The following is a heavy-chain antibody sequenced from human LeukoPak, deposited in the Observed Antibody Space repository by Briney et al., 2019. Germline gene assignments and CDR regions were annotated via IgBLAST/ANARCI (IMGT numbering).Heavy chain of an antibody. Sequence: ASVKVSCKASGYTFTNYAINWVRQAPGKGLEWMGWINANTGNPTYALGFTGRFVLSLDTSVSTAYMQISSLKAEDTAVYYCARGDTGPTYNSNWYGTDYWGQGTLVTVSS. V-gene: IGHV7-4-1*02. CDR3: ARGDTGPTYNSNWYGTDY. J-gene: IGHJ4*02. D-gene: IGHD6-13*01. CDR1: GYTFTNYA. CDR2: INANTGNP.